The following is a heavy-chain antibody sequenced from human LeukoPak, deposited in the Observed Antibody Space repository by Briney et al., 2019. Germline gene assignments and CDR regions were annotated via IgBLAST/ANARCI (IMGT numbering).Heavy chain of an antibody. Sequence: ASVKVSCKASGGTFSSYAISWVRQAPGQGLEWMGWINPNSGGTNYAQKFQGRVTMTRDTSISTAYMELSRLRSDDTAVYYCARGDDNGDYEAIDWGQGTLVTVSS. CDR1: GGTFSSYA. CDR3: ARGDDNGDYEAID. J-gene: IGHJ4*02. CDR2: INPNSGGT. V-gene: IGHV1-2*02. D-gene: IGHD4-17*01.